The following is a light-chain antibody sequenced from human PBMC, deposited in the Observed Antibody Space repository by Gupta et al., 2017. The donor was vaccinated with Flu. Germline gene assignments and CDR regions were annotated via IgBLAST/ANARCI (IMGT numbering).Light chain of an antibody. V-gene: IGKV3-15*01. CDR3: QQYKSWPLT. CDR2: GAY. CDR1: QDFGGN. J-gene: IGKJ4*01. Sequence: EIVMTQFPATLSVSPGERATLSCRASQDFGGNLAWYQQKPGQSPRLLISGAYVRATGVPARFSGSGSGTEFTLTISSLRSEDFAVYYCQQYKSWPLTFGGGTKVEIK.